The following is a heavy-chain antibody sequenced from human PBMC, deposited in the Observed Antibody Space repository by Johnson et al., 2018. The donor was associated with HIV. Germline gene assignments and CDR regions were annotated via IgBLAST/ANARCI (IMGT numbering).Heavy chain of an antibody. CDR3: ARDRYSYGQPMHAFDI. CDR1: GFIFSSYG. V-gene: IGHV3-30*03. D-gene: IGHD5-18*01. J-gene: IGHJ3*02. Sequence: QVQVLESGGGVVQPGRSLRLSCVGSGFIFSSYGMHWVRQAPGKVLEWVSFIHSDGSNEYYADSVKGRFTISRDNSKNTLYLQMGSLRAEDMAVYYCARDRYSYGQPMHAFDIWGQGTMVTVSS. CDR2: IHSDGSNE.